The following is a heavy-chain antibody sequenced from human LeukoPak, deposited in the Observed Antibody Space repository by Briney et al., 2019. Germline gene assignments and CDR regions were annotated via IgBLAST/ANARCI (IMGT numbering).Heavy chain of an antibody. V-gene: IGHV1-2*04. Sequence: GASVKVSCKASGYTFTGYYMHWVRQAPGQGLEWMGWINPNSGGTNYAQKFQGWVTMTRDTSISTAYMELSRLRSDDTAVYYCAGLGYSSGWYGDYFDYWGQGTLVTVSS. CDR3: AGLGYSSGWYGDYFDY. D-gene: IGHD6-19*01. CDR2: INPNSGGT. CDR1: GYTFTGYY. J-gene: IGHJ4*02.